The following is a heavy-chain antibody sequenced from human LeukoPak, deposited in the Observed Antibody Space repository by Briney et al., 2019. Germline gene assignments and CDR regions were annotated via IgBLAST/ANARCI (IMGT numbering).Heavy chain of an antibody. D-gene: IGHD2-15*01. Sequence: HSGGSLRLSCAASGFTFGSYDMYWVRQATGKGLEWVSAIGTAGDTYYPGSVKGRFTISRENAKNSLYLQMNSLRVGDTAVYYCVRGPYCSGGSCYGHFDYWGQGTLVTASS. J-gene: IGHJ4*02. CDR2: IGTAGDT. CDR1: GFTFGSYD. V-gene: IGHV3-13*01. CDR3: VRGPYCSGGSCYGHFDY.